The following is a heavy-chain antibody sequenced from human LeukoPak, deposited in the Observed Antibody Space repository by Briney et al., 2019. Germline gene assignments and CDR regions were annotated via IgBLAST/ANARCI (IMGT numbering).Heavy chain of an antibody. Sequence: PGGSLRLSCAASGFTFSSYAMSWVRQAPGKGLEWVSAISGSGGSTYYADSMKGRFTISRDNSKNTLYLQMNSLRAEDTAVYYCANHRWLQLLDYFDYWGQGTLVTVSS. CDR3: ANHRWLQLLDYFDY. J-gene: IGHJ4*02. D-gene: IGHD5-24*01. CDR2: ISGSGGST. CDR1: GFTFSSYA. V-gene: IGHV3-23*01.